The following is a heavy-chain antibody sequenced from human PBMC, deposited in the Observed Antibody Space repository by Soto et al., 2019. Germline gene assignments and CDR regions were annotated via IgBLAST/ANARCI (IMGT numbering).Heavy chain of an antibody. CDR1: GGSISSTSYY. J-gene: IGHJ4*02. Sequence: QLQLQESGPGVVKPSETLSFTCTVSGGSISSTSYYWGWIRQPPGKGLEWIGSIYYSGSTSYNPSLKSRVTISVDTSKSHFSLKLSSVTAADTTVYYCAAHVYRDYSILDYWGQGTLVTVSP. D-gene: IGHD4-17*01. V-gene: IGHV4-39*01. CDR2: IYYSGST. CDR3: AAHVYRDYSILDY.